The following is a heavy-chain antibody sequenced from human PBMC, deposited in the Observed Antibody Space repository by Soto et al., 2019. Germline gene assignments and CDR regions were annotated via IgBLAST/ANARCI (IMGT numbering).Heavy chain of an antibody. CDR3: ARGLLYGDYLNHYDY. V-gene: IGHV1-3*01. CDR1: GYTFTSYA. D-gene: IGHD4-17*01. J-gene: IGHJ4*02. Sequence: QVQLVQSGAEVKKPGASVKVSCKASGYTFTSYAMHWVRQAPGQRLEWMGWINAGNGNTKYSQKFQGRVTITRDTSASTAYRELSSLRSEDTAVYYCARGLLYGDYLNHYDYWGQGTLVTVSS. CDR2: INAGNGNT.